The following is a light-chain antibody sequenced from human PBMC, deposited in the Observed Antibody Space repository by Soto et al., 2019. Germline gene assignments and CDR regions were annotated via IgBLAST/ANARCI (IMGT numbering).Light chain of an antibody. J-gene: IGKJ5*01. CDR1: QGISSY. CDR3: QQLNTFPVT. Sequence: DIQLTQSPSFLSASVGDRVTITCRASQGISSYLAWYQQTPGKAPKLLIYASSTLQSGVPSRFSGSGSGTEFTLTISSRQPEDFATYYCQQLNTFPVTFGQGTRLDI. V-gene: IGKV1-9*01. CDR2: ASS.